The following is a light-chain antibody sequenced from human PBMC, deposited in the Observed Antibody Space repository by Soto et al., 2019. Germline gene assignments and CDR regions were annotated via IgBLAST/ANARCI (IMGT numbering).Light chain of an antibody. V-gene: IGLV4-69*01. Sequence: QPVLTQTTSASASLGASVKLTCTLSSGHSNYAIAWHQQRPDKGPRYLMRVNRDGSHNKGEGIPDRFSGSSSGAERYLTISSLQSDDEADYYCQAWGSGIVVFGGGTKVTVL. CDR3: QAWGSGIVV. J-gene: IGLJ2*01. CDR1: SGHSNYA. CDR2: VNRDGSH.